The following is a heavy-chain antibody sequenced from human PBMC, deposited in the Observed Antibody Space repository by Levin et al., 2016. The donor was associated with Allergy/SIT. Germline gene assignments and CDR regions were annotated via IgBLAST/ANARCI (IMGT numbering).Heavy chain of an antibody. J-gene: IGHJ3*02. CDR2: ISYDGSNK. V-gene: IGHV3-30-3*01. Sequence: VRQAPGKGLEWVAVISYDGSNKYYADSVKGRFTISRDNSKNTLYLQMNSLRAEDTAVYYCARDRSSAFDIWGQGTMVTVSS. CDR3: ARDRSSAFDI. D-gene: IGHD1-26*01.